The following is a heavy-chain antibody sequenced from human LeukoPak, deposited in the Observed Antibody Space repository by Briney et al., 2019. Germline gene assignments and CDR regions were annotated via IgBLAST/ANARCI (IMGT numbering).Heavy chain of an antibody. CDR1: GYTFTNYG. Sequence: VASVKVSCKASGYTFTNYGITWVRQAPGQGLERMGWISAYNGNTNYAQKLQGRVTMTTDTSTSTAYMDLRSLRSDDTAVYYCARVDAREPITIFVPTRGNWFDPWGQGTLVTVSS. D-gene: IGHD3-3*01. V-gene: IGHV1-18*01. CDR2: ISAYNGNT. J-gene: IGHJ5*02. CDR3: ARVDAREPITIFVPTRGNWFDP.